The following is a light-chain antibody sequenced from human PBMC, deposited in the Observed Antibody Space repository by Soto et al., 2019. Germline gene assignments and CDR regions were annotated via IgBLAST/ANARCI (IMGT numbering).Light chain of an antibody. CDR1: QGISSY. CDR2: AAS. CDR3: QQYYSYPST. V-gene: IGKV1-8*01. Sequence: AIRMTQSPSSLSASTGDRVTITCRASQGISSYLAWYQQKPGKAPKLLIYAASTLQSGVPSRFSGSGSGTDFTLTISXLQSEDFATYYCQQYYSYPSTFGQGTKVDIK. J-gene: IGKJ1*01.